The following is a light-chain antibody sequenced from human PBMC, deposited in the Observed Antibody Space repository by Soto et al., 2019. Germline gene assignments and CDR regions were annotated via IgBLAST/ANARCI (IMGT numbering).Light chain of an antibody. CDR3: QQYAASPRT. V-gene: IGKV3-20*01. J-gene: IGKJ1*01. CDR2: DAS. CDR1: QTVRNNY. Sequence: EIEMTQSPATLSLAQGERATLSCRASQTVRNNYLAWYQQKPGQAPRLLIYDASSRATGIPDRFSGGGSGTDFTLTIGRLEPEDFAVYYCQQYAASPRTFGQGTKV.